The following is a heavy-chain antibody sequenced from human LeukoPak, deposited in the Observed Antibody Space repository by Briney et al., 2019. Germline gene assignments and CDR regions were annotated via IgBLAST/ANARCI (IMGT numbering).Heavy chain of an antibody. CDR1: RYTFTGYY. Sequence: GASVKVSCMASRYTFTGYYLLWVRQAPPQGLDWMGWINPNRGGTTYAQNFKGRVTMTWDTSISTDYMELSRLRSDDTAVYYCAREWELLRKYLYHWGQGTLVTVSS. J-gene: IGHJ1*01. CDR3: AREWELLRKYLYH. CDR2: INPNRGGT. D-gene: IGHD1-26*01. V-gene: IGHV1-2*02.